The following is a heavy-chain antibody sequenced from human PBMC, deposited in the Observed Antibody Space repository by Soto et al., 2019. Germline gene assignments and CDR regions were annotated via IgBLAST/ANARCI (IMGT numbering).Heavy chain of an antibody. CDR1: GYTFTSYD. CDR3: ATTAGRSYYYGMDV. V-gene: IGHV1-24*01. J-gene: IGHJ6*02. D-gene: IGHD6-25*01. CDR2: FDPEDGET. Sequence: ASVKVSCKASGYTFTSYDINWVRQAPGKGLEWMGGFDPEDGETIYAQKFQGRVTMTEDTSTDTAYMELSSLRSEDTAVYYCATTAGRSYYYGMDVWGQGTTVTVSS.